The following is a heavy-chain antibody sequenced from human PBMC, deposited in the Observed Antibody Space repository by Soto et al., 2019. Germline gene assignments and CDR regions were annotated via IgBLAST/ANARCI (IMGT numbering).Heavy chain of an antibody. CDR3: ARRYGSAFDI. Sequence: SETLSLTCTVSGDSVSSGYWSWIRQPPGKGLEWIGYIYYSGSTNYNPSLKSRVTISVDTSKNQFSLKLSSVTAADTAVYYCARRYGSAFDIWGQGTMVTVSS. CDR1: GDSVSSGY. J-gene: IGHJ3*02. D-gene: IGHD3-10*01. V-gene: IGHV4-59*02. CDR2: IYYSGST.